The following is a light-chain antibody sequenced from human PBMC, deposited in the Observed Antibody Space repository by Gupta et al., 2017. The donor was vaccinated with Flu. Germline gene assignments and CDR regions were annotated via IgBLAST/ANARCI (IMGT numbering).Light chain of an antibody. Sequence: TPGEPASISCRSSQSRLHSNGYNYLDWYLQKPGQSPQLLIYLASSRDSGVPDRFSGSGSGTDFTLKISRVEAEDVGVYYCLQTLQSPPWTFGQGTKVEIK. CDR2: LAS. CDR1: QSRLHSNGYNY. CDR3: LQTLQSPPWT. V-gene: IGKV2-28*01. J-gene: IGKJ1*01.